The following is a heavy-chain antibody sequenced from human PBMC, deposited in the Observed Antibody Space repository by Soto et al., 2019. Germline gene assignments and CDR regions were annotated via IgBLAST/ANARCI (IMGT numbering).Heavy chain of an antibody. D-gene: IGHD3-3*01. CDR2: IKSKTDGGTT. Sequence: GGSLRLSCAASGFTFSNAWMSWDRQAPGKGLEWVGRIKSKTDGGTTDYAAPVKGRFTISRDDSKNTLYLQMNSLKTEDTAVYYCTTERFLEWSDYWGQGTLVTVSS. V-gene: IGHV3-15*01. CDR3: TTERFLEWSDY. J-gene: IGHJ4*02. CDR1: GFTFSNAW.